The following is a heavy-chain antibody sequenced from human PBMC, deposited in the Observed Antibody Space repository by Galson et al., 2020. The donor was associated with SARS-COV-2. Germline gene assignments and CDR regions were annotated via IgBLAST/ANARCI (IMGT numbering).Heavy chain of an antibody. J-gene: IGHJ5*02. D-gene: IGHD4-17*01. CDR2: MNPNSGNT. CDR1: GYTFTNYE. V-gene: IGHV1-8*01. CDR3: ARSYDDFATWFDP. Sequence: ASVKVSCKASGYTFTNYELTWVRQAPGPGLEWMGWMNPNSGNTGYAQKFQGRVTMTRTTSISTAYMELNSLTSEDTAVYYCARSYDDFATWFDPWGQGTLVTVSS.